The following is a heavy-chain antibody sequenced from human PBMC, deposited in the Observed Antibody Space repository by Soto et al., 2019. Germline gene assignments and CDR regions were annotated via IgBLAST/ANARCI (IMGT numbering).Heavy chain of an antibody. J-gene: IGHJ4*02. D-gene: IGHD3-3*01. V-gene: IGHV4-61*01. Sequence: SETLSLTCTVSGGSVSSGSYYWSWIRQPPGKGLEWIAYMSYSGTTNHNPSLKSRVTISVDTSKNQFSLKLSSVTAADTAVYYCARAINFDFWSDSQSGYYFDYWGRGTLVTVSS. CDR1: GGSVSSGSYY. CDR2: MSYSGTT. CDR3: ARAINFDFWSDSQSGYYFDY.